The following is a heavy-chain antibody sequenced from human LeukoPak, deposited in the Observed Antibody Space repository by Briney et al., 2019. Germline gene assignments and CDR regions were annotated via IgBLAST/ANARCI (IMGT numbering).Heavy chain of an antibody. CDR1: GFTFSSYW. J-gene: IGHJ4*02. Sequence: GGSLRLSCAASGFTFSSYWMSWVRQAPGKGLEWVANIKQDGSEKYYVDSVKGRFTISRGNAKNSLYLQMNSLRAEDTAVYYCSLTGTITMNFDYWGQGTLVTVSS. CDR2: IKQDGSEK. CDR3: SLTGTITMNFDY. D-gene: IGHD1-1*01. V-gene: IGHV3-7*01.